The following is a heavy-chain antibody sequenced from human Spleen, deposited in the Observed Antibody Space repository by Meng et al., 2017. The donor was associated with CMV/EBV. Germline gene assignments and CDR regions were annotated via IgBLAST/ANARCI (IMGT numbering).Heavy chain of an antibody. D-gene: IGHD6-13*01. CDR3: ARDALGREQQLYSYFDY. CDR1: GFTFSSYA. CDR2: IYSGGSST. J-gene: IGHJ4*02. V-gene: IGHV3-23*03. Sequence: GESLKISCAASGFTFSSYAMSWVRQAPGKGPEWVSVIYSGGSSTYYADSVKGRFTISRDNSKNTLYLQMNSLRAEDTAVYYCARDALGREQQLYSYFDYWGQGTLVTVSS.